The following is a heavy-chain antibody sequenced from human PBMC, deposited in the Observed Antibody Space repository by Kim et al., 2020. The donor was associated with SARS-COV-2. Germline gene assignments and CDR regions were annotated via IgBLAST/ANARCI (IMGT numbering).Heavy chain of an antibody. CDR3: ARGRPNTVLRGDDDPPDDY. CDR1: GYTFTGYY. V-gene: IGHV1-2*02. Sequence: ASVKVSCKASGYTFTGYYIHWVRQAPGQGLEWMGWINPNSGGTNYAQKFQGRVTMTRDTSISTAYMELSSLRSDDTAVYFCARGRPNTVLRGDDDPPDDYWGQGTLVTVSS. J-gene: IGHJ4*02. D-gene: IGHD3-10*01. CDR2: INPNSGGT.